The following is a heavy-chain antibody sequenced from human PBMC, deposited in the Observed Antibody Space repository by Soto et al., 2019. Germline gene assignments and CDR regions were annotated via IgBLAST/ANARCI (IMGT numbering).Heavy chain of an antibody. Sequence: PGGSLRLSCAASGFTFSSYAMSWVRQAPGKGLEWVSAISGSGGSTYYADSVKGRFTISRDNSKNTLYLQMNSLRAEDTAVYYCAKAKTWIQGPQPAFDIWGQGTMVT. CDR3: AKAKTWIQGPQPAFDI. V-gene: IGHV3-23*01. CDR1: GFTFSSYA. J-gene: IGHJ3*02. D-gene: IGHD5-18*01. CDR2: ISGSGGST.